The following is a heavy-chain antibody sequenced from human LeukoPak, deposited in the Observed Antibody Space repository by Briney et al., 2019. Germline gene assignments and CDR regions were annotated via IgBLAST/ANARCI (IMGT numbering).Heavy chain of an antibody. D-gene: IGHD1-7*01. CDR3: AKDRACGQWNCQGSDY. Sequence: GGSLRLSCAASGFTFSSYGMHWVRQAPGKGLEWVAFIRYDGSNKYYADSVKGRFTISRDNSKNTLYLQMNNLRAEDTAVYYCAKDRACGQWNCQGSDYWGQGTLVTVSS. V-gene: IGHV3-30*02. CDR2: IRYDGSNK. J-gene: IGHJ4*02. CDR1: GFTFSSYG.